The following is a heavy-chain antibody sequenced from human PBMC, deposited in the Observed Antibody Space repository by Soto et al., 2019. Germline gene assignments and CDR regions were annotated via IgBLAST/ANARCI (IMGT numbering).Heavy chain of an antibody. CDR1: GGSISSYY. J-gene: IGHJ5*02. D-gene: IGHD3-22*01. CDR3: ARVLPLYYYDSSGYYPVPWFDP. V-gene: IGHV4-59*01. CDR2: IYYSGST. Sequence: SETLSLTCTVSGGSISSYYWSWIRQPPGKGLEWIGYIYYSGSTNYNPSLKSRATISVDTSKNQFPLKLSSVTAADTAVYYCARVLPLYYYDSSGYYPVPWFDPWGQGTLVTVSS.